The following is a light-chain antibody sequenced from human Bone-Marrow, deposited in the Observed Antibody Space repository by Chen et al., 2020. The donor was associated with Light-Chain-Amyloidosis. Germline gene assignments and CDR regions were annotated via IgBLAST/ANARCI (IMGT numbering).Light chain of an antibody. CDR3: SSYTSRGTSL. CDR1: SSDVGGYNY. Sequence: QSALTQPASVSGSPGQSITIPCTGTSSDVGGYNYVSWYQQPPGKAPQLMIYDVSNRPSGVSNLFSGSRAGKTASLPISGLQAEDEADYYCSSYTSRGTSLVGGGTKLTVL. CDR2: DVS. J-gene: IGLJ2*01. V-gene: IGLV2-14*01.